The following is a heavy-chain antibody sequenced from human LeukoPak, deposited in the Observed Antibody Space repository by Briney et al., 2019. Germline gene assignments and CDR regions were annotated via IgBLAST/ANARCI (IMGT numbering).Heavy chain of an antibody. V-gene: IGHV4-59*08. CDR1: GGSISSYC. Sequence: PSETLSLTCTVSGGSISSYCWSWIRQPPGKGLEWIGYIYYSGSTNYNPSLKSRVTISVDTSKNQFSLKLSSVTAADTAVYYCARHGSPPPFVLLHAFDIWGQGTMVTVSS. CDR2: IYYSGST. D-gene: IGHD3-10*01. CDR3: ARHGSPPPFVLLHAFDI. J-gene: IGHJ3*02.